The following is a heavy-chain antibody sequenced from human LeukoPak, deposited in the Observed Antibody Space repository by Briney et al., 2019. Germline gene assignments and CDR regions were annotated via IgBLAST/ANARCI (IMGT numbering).Heavy chain of an antibody. CDR3: AREGTAMVSSDY. V-gene: IGHV3-21*01. CDR1: GFTFRSYS. Sequence: GGSLTLSYAASGFTFRSYSMNWVRQAPGKGLEWVSSISSSSSYIYYADSVKGRFTISRDNAKNSLYLQMNSLRAEDTAMYYCAREGTAMVSSDYWGQGTLVTVCS. CDR2: ISSSSSYI. J-gene: IGHJ4*02. D-gene: IGHD5-18*01.